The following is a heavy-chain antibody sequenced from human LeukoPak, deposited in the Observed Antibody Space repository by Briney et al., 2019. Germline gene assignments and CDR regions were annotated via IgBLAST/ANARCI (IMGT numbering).Heavy chain of an antibody. CDR3: ARSDYDQNWYFDL. J-gene: IGHJ2*01. Sequence: GGSLRLSCAASGFTFSSCAMHWVRQAPGKGLEYVSAISSNGGSTYYANSVKGRFTISRDNSKNTLYLQMGSLRAEDMAVYYCARSDYDQNWYFDLWGRGTLVTVSS. V-gene: IGHV3-64*01. CDR1: GFTFSSCA. CDR2: ISSNGGST. D-gene: IGHD5-12*01.